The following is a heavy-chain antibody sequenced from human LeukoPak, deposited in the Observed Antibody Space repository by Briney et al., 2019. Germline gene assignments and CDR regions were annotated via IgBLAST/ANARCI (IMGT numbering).Heavy chain of an antibody. D-gene: IGHD3-22*01. CDR1: VFTFSSYE. CDR2: ISSSGSTI. CDR3: ARPLGYYDSSGYSKDGMDV. Sequence: GGSLRLSCAASVFTFSSYEMNWVRQAPGKGLEWVSYISSSGSTIYYADSVKGRFTISRDNAKNSLYLQMNSLRAEDTAVYYCARPLGYYDSSGYSKDGMDVWGQGTTVTVSS. V-gene: IGHV3-48*03. J-gene: IGHJ6*02.